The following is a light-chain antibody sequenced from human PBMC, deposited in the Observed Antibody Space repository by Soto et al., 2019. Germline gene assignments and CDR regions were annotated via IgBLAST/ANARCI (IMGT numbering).Light chain of an antibody. J-gene: IGKJ1*01. CDR2: DAS. V-gene: IGKV1-39*01. CDR1: QRISTY. Sequence: DIQMTQSPSSLSASEGDRVTITCRASQRISTYLNWYQQKPGKAPKFLIYDASNLQSGVPSRFSGGGSGTDFTLTISSLQPEDFATYYCQQSYSTPRTFGQGTKGDIK. CDR3: QQSYSTPRT.